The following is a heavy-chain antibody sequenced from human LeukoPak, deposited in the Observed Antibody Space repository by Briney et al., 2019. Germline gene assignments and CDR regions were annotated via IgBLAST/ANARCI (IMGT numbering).Heavy chain of an antibody. CDR3: ARDLGIISGSYYVPFFDY. Sequence: SVKVSCKASGGTFSSYAISWVRQAPGQGLEWMGRIIPIFGTANYAQKLQGRVTITTDESTSTAYMELSSLRSEDTAVYYCARDLGIISGSYYVPFFDYWGQGTLVTVSS. CDR1: GGTFSSYA. V-gene: IGHV1-69*05. D-gene: IGHD1-26*01. CDR2: IIPIFGTA. J-gene: IGHJ4*02.